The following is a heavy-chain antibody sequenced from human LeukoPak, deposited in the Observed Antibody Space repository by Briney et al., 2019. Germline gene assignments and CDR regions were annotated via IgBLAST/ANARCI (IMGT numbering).Heavy chain of an antibody. V-gene: IGHV3-30*18. D-gene: IGHD6-13*01. CDR2: ISYDGSNK. J-gene: IGHJ4*02. CDR3: AKDSSPSYSSSWYSELFDY. Sequence: PGGSLRLSYAASGFTFSSYGMHWVRQAPGKGLEWVAVISYDGSNKYYADSVKGRFTISRDNSKNTLYLQMNSMRAEDTAVYYCAKDSSPSYSSSWYSELFDYWGQGTLVTVSS. CDR1: GFTFSSYG.